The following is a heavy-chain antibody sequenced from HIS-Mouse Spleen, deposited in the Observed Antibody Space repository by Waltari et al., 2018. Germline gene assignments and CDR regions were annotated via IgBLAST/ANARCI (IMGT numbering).Heavy chain of an antibody. CDR3: AREIPYSSSWYDWYFDL. CDR1: GGSISSSSYY. V-gene: IGHV4-39*07. CDR2: IYYSGST. D-gene: IGHD6-13*01. Sequence: QLQLQESGPGLVKPSETLSLTCTVSGGSISSSSYYWGWIRQPPGKGLEWIGSIYYSGSTYYNPSLKGRVTISVDTSKSRFSLKLSSGTAADTAVYYCAREIPYSSSWYDWYFDLWGRGTLVTVSS. J-gene: IGHJ2*01.